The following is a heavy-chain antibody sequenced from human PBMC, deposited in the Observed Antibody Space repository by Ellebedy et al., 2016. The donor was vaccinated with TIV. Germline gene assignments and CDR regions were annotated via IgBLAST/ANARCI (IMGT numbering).Heavy chain of an antibody. CDR2: IIPMFGKA. CDR1: GGTFSSYA. Sequence: AASVKVSCKASGGTFSSYAISWVRQAPGQGLEWMGGIIPMFGKANSAQKFQGRVTITADESTSTAYMELSSLRSEDTAVYYCATAPLSGVFYGMDVWGQGTTVTVSS. V-gene: IGHV1-69*13. D-gene: IGHD3-16*02. J-gene: IGHJ6*02. CDR3: ATAPLSGVFYGMDV.